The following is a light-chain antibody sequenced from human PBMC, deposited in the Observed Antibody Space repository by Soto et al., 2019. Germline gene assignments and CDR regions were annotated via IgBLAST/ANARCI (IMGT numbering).Light chain of an antibody. CDR3: QQYNNWPRT. CDR2: EAS. Sequence: EIVLTQSPATLSLSPGERATLSCRASQSVYSYLAWYQQKPGQAPRLLIYEASNRATGIPARFSGGGSGTDFTLTITSLQSEDFAVYYCQQYNNWPRTFGQGTKVDIK. J-gene: IGKJ1*01. V-gene: IGKV3-11*01. CDR1: QSVYSY.